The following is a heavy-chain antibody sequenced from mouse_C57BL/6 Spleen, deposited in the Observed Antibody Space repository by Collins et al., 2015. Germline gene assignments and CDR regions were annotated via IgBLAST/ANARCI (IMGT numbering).Heavy chain of an antibody. CDR3: ARWQITTVVATEDY. J-gene: IGHJ2*01. D-gene: IGHD1-1*01. CDR1: GYTFTNYG. V-gene: IGHV9-3-1*01. CDR2: INTYTGEP. Sequence: QIQLVQSGPELKKPGETVKISCKASGYTFTNYGMNWVKQAPGKGLKWMGWINTYTGEPTYADDFKGRFAFSLETSASTAYLQINNLKNEDTATYFCARWQITTVVATEDYWGQGTTLTVSS.